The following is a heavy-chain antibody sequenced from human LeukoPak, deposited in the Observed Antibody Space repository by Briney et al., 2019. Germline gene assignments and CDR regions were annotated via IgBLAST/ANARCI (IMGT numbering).Heavy chain of an antibody. D-gene: IGHD6-13*01. J-gene: IGHJ4*02. Sequence: GESLKISXKGSGYSFTSYWIGWVLQMPGKGLEWMGIIYPGDSDTRYSPSFQGQVTISADKSISTAYLQWSSLKASDTAMYYCARSLAPLAAAAPLIDYWGQGTLVTVSS. CDR1: GYSFTSYW. CDR2: IYPGDSDT. V-gene: IGHV5-51*01. CDR3: ARSLAPLAAAAPLIDY.